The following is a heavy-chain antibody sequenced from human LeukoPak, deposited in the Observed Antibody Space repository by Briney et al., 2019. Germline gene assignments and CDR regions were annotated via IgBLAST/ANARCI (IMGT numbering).Heavy chain of an antibody. CDR1: GFSLSTSGAG. Sequence: SGPTLVNPTQTLTLTCTFSGFSLSTSGAGVGWIRQPPGKALEWLALIYWDDDKRYSPSLKSRLTITKDTSKNQVVLTMTNMDPVDTATYYCAHRPKEYSSSWYYFDYWGQGTLVTVSS. D-gene: IGHD6-13*01. J-gene: IGHJ4*02. CDR2: IYWDDDK. V-gene: IGHV2-5*02. CDR3: AHRPKEYSSSWYYFDY.